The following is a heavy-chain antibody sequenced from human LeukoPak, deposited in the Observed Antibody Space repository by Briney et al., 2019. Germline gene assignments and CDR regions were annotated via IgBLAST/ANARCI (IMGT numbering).Heavy chain of an antibody. Sequence: QPSETLSLTCAVYGGSFSGYYWSWIRQPPGKGLEWIGEINHSGSTNYNPSLKSRVTISVDTSKNQFSLKLSSVTAADTAVYYCAGPVSSGKFDCWGQGTLVTVSS. CDR3: AGPVSSGKFDC. CDR2: INHSGST. V-gene: IGHV4-34*01. CDR1: GGSFSGYY. J-gene: IGHJ4*02. D-gene: IGHD3-22*01.